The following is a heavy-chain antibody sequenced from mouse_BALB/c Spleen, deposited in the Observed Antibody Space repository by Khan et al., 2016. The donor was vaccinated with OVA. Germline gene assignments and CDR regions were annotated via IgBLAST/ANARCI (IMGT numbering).Heavy chain of an antibody. CDR3: GRGCDFFAS. V-gene: IGHV1-26*01. CDR2: VNPNTDNI. J-gene: IGHJ3*01. CDR1: GYSFTLYY. Sequence: VQLQQSGPDLVKPGASVKLSCKASGYSFTLYYMSWVKQSHGKSLEWIGRVNPNTDNINYNQEFKGKATLTVDKSSNTAYMELRSLTSEDSAVYFCGRGCDFFASWGQGTMITVSA.